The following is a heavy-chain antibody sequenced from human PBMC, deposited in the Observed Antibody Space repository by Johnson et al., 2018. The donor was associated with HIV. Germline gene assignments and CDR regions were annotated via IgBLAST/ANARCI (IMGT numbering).Heavy chain of an antibody. Sequence: QVQLVESGGGVVRPGRSLRLSCAACEFTFSRFAMHWVRQAPGKGLEWVAVISYDGSNKYYADSVKGRFTISRDNSKNTLYLQMNSLRAEDTAVYYCARGQRQRGAAGRPDAFDIWGQGTMVTVSS. J-gene: IGHJ3*02. V-gene: IGHV3-30-3*01. D-gene: IGHD6-13*01. CDR3: ARGQRQRGAAGRPDAFDI. CDR2: ISYDGSNK. CDR1: EFTFSRFA.